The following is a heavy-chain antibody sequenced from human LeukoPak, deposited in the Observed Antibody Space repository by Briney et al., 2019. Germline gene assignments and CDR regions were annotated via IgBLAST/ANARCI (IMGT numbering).Heavy chain of an antibody. Sequence: PSETLSLTCAVSGDSISSSNWWNWVRQPPGKGLEWIGEIYHSGSTHYNPSLKSRITISVDKSKNQFSLKLSSVTAADTAVYYCARDFLGLVTDFDYWGQGTLVTVSS. V-gene: IGHV4-4*02. J-gene: IGHJ4*02. D-gene: IGHD3/OR15-3a*01. CDR3: ARDFLGLVTDFDY. CDR2: IYHSGST. CDR1: GDSISSSNW.